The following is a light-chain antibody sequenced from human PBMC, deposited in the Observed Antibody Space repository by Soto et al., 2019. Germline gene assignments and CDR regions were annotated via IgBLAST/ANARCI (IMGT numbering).Light chain of an antibody. Sequence: QSALTQPASVSGSPGQSITISCTGTSGDIGSYNRVSWYQQHPGKAPKLIIYEVTDRPSGVSNRFSGSKSGNTASLTISGLQAEDEAYYYCQAYDNSLGVSVLFGGGTKLTVL. V-gene: IGLV2-14*01. CDR3: QAYDNSLGVSVL. CDR2: EVT. J-gene: IGLJ3*02. CDR1: SGDIGSYNR.